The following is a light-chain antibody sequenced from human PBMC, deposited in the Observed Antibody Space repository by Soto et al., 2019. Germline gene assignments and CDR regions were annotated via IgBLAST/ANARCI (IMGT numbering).Light chain of an antibody. CDR1: QSISNY. CDR3: QQTYKTPLT. Sequence: DIQMIQSPSSLSASVGDRVTITCRASQSISNYLNWYQQRPGKAPKLLIYLASSLSSGVPSKFSGSGSGTDFTLTISVLQPEDSATYYCQQTYKTPLTFGQGTKVDIK. CDR2: LAS. V-gene: IGKV1-39*01. J-gene: IGKJ1*01.